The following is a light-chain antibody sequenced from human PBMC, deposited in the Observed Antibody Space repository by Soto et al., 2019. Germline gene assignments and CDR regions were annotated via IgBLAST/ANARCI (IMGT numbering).Light chain of an antibody. Sequence: EVVLTQSPGTLSLSRGERATLSCRASERIYSAYLGWYQQKPGQAPRLLIYGTSSRATGIPDRFSGSGSGTDFTLTISSLQPDDFATYYCQQYNSYSPWAFGQGTKVDIK. CDR3: QQYNSYSPWA. CDR1: ERIYSAY. J-gene: IGKJ1*01. V-gene: IGKV3-20*01. CDR2: GTS.